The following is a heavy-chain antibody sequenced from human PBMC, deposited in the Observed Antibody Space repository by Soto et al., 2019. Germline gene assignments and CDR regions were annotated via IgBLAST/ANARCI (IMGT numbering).Heavy chain of an antibody. CDR1: GGSISSGGYY. CDR3: AREKSTRIAAAGPFDH. Sequence: SETLSLTCTVSGGSISSGGYYWSWIRQHPGKGLEWIGYIYYSGSTYYNPSLKSRVTISVDTSKNQFSLKLSSVTAADTAVYYCAREKSTRIAAAGPFDHWGQGTLVTVSS. J-gene: IGHJ4*02. CDR2: IYYSGST. D-gene: IGHD6-13*01. V-gene: IGHV4-31*03.